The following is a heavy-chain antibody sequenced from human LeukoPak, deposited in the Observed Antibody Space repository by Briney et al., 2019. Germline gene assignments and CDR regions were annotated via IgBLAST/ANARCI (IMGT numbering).Heavy chain of an antibody. J-gene: IGHJ4*02. CDR1: GFTFSSYA. CDR2: ISSNGGST. CDR3: ARQPEYGSGSYHVDY. V-gene: IGHV3-64*01. Sequence: PGGSLRLSCAASGFTFSSYAMHWVRQAPGKGLEYVSAISSNGGSTYYANSVKGRFTISRDNSKNTLYLQMGSLRAEDMAVYYCARQPEYGSGSYHVDYWGQGTLVTVSS. D-gene: IGHD3-10*01.